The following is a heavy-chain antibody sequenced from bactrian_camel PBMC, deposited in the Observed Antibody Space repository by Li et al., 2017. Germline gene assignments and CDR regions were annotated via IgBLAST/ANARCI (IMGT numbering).Heavy chain of an antibody. D-gene: IGHD6*01. V-gene: IGHV3S40*01. CDR3: ARDSVVAGSDNY. CDR2: ISHDSATI. Sequence: VQLVESGGGSALAGGSVRLSCAASGYTFNTYSWFRQAPGKGLEWVSVISHDSATILYADSVKGRFTISRDNAKNTVYLQIDSLEPDDTAVYYCARDSVVAGSDNYWGQGTQVNVS. J-gene: IGHJ4*01. CDR1: GYTFNTY.